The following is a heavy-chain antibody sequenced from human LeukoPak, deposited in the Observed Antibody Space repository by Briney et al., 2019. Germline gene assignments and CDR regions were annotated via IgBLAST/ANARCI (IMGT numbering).Heavy chain of an antibody. J-gene: IGHJ6*03. Sequence: ASVKVSCKASGGTFSSYAISWVRQAPGQGLEWMGGFDPEDGETIYAQKSQGRVTMTEDTSTDTAYVELSSLRSEDTAVYYCATFLPNYDILTEPYYYYYYMDVWGKGTTVTVSS. CDR1: GGTFSSYA. CDR3: ATFLPNYDILTEPYYYYYYMDV. V-gene: IGHV1-24*01. D-gene: IGHD3-9*01. CDR2: FDPEDGET.